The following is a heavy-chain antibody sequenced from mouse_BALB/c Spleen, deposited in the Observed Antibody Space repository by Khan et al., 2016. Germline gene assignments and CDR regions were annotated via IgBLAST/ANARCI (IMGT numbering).Heavy chain of an antibody. CDR1: GFNIKDTY. V-gene: IGHV14-3*02. J-gene: IGHJ2*01. CDR2: IDPANVNT. CDR3: TREGYYPY. Sequence: VQLKQSGAELVKPGASVKLSCTAFGFNIKDTYMHWVKQRPEQGLEWIGRIDPANVNTKYDPKFQDKATITADTSSNTAYLQLSSLTSEDTAVYYCTREGYYPYGGQGTTLTVSS. D-gene: IGHD2-3*01.